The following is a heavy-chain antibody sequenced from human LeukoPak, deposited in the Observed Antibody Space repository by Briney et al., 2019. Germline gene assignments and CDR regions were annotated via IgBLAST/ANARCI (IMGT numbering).Heavy chain of an antibody. V-gene: IGHV3-23*01. CDR3: VKGRLTGAH. J-gene: IGHJ4*02. D-gene: IGHD7-27*01. Sequence: GGSLRLSCAASGFTFSSYGMTWVRQAPGKGLEWVSGISGSSGGTYYPDSEKGRFTISRDNSKNTLYLQMHRLRAADTAVYYCVKGRLTGAHWGQATLLTVSS. CDR2: ISGSSGGT. CDR1: GFTFSSYG.